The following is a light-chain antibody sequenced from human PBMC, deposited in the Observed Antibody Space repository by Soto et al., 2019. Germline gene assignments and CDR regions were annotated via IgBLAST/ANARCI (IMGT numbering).Light chain of an antibody. CDR1: QSVDSY. J-gene: IGKJ4*01. V-gene: IGKV3-11*01. CDR2: DVS. CDR3: QHRDDWPLT. Sequence: EIVLTQSPATLSLSPGERATLSCRASQSVDSYLAWYQHKPGQAPRLLIYDVSNRPTGIPARFSGSGSGTDFTLTISSLEPEDFAVYYCQHRDDWPLTFGGGTKVEIK.